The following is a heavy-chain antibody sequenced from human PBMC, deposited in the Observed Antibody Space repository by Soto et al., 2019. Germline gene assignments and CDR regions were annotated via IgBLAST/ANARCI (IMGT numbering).Heavy chain of an antibody. CDR1: GFTFSSYA. D-gene: IGHD3-10*01. V-gene: IGHV3-30-3*01. Sequence: PGGSLRLSCAASGFTFSSYAMHWVRQAPGKGLEWVAVISYDGSNKYYADSVKGRFTISRDNSKNTLYLQMNSLRAEDTAVYYCARDFQRITMVRGVYGMDVWGQGTTVTSP. CDR2: ISYDGSNK. J-gene: IGHJ6*02. CDR3: ARDFQRITMVRGVYGMDV.